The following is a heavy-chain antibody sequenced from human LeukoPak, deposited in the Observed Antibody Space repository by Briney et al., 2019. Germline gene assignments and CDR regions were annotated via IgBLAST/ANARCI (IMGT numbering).Heavy chain of an antibody. J-gene: IGHJ4*02. D-gene: IGHD3-16*02. V-gene: IGHV3-30*18. Sequence: GRSLRLSCAASGFGFDDYVMDWVRQAPGKGLEWVAGISYDGNNKYYADSVKGRFTISRDNSKNTLYLQMNSLRVEDTAIYFCAKVWRDDHISGSYRGLDHWGQGTLVSVSS. CDR1: GFGFDDYV. CDR2: ISYDGNNK. CDR3: AKVWRDDHISGSYRGLDH.